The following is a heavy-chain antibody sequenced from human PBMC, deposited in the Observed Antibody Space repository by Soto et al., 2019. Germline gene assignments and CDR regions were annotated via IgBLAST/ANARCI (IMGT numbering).Heavy chain of an antibody. CDR1: GFTFSSYA. D-gene: IGHD2-2*01. CDR2: ISYDGSNK. Sequence: LRLSCAASGFTFSSYAMHWVRQAPGKGLEWVAVISYDGSNKYYADSVKGRFTISRDNSKNTLYLQMNSLRAEDTAVYYCAGVPAAYYYYYGMDVWGQGTTVTVSS. CDR3: AGVPAAYYYYYGMDV. V-gene: IGHV3-30-3*01. J-gene: IGHJ6*02.